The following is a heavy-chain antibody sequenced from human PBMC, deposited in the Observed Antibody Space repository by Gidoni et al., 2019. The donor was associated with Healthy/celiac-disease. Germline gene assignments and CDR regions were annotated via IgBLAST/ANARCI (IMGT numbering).Heavy chain of an antibody. CDR3: ARDRAFMVRRGGFDY. D-gene: IGHD3-10*01. CDR1: GGSFSGYS. CDR2: INHSGST. V-gene: IGHV4-34*01. J-gene: IGHJ4*02. Sequence: QVQLQQWGAGLLKPSETLSLTCAVYGGSFSGYSWSWIRQPPGKGLEWIGEINHSGSTNYNPALKSRVTISVETSKNQCSLKLSSVTAADTAVYYCARDRAFMVRRGGFDYWGQGTLVTVSS.